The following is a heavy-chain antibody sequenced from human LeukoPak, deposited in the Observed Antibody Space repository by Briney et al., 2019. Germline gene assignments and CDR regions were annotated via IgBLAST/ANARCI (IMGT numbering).Heavy chain of an antibody. J-gene: IGHJ4*02. Sequence: GGSLRLSCAASGFTFSTFAMSWVRQAPGKGLEWVSGIVASGGGTNYADSVKGRLTISRDNSKNTLYLQMNSLRAEDTAVYFCARVYCNGGTRRYNFDFWGQGTLVTVSS. D-gene: IGHD2-15*01. CDR2: IVASGGGT. CDR1: GFTFSTFA. V-gene: IGHV3-23*01. CDR3: ARVYCNGGTRRYNFDF.